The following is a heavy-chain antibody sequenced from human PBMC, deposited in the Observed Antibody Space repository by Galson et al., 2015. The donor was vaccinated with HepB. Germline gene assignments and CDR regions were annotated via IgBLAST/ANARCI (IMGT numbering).Heavy chain of an antibody. Sequence: SLRLSCAASGFTFSSYWMSWVRQAPGKGLEWVANIKQDGSEKYYVDSVKGRFTISRDNAKNSLYLQMNSLRAEDTAVYYCAREDYGGTYYFDYWGQGTLVTVSS. CDR1: GFTFSSYW. D-gene: IGHD4-23*01. J-gene: IGHJ4*02. V-gene: IGHV3-7*03. CDR2: IKQDGSEK. CDR3: AREDYGGTYYFDY.